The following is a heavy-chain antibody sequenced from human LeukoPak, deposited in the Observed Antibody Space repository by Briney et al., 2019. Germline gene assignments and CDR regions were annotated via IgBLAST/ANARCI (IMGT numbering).Heavy chain of an antibody. CDR1: GGSISSGSYY. CDR3: ARDRYCSSTSCYNFDY. Sequence: TSSETLSLTCTVSGGSISSGSYYWSSIRQPAWKGLEWIGRIYTSGSTNYNPSLKSRVTISVDTSKNQFSLKLSSVTAADTAVYYCARDRYCSSTSCYNFDYWGQGTLVTVSS. V-gene: IGHV4-61*02. D-gene: IGHD2-2*02. CDR2: IYTSGST. J-gene: IGHJ4*02.